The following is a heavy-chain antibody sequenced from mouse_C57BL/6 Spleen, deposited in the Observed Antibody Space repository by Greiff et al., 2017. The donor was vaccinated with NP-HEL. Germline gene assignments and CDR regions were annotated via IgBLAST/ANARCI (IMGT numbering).Heavy chain of an antibody. CDR1: GYTFTSYW. D-gene: IGHD1-1*01. Sequence: QVQLQQPGAELVKPGASVKMSCKASGYTFTSYWITWVKQRPGQGLEWIGDIYPGSGSTNYNEKFKSKATLTVDPSSSTAYMQLSSLTSEDSAGYYCARRGTTVVYWYFDVWGTGTTVTVSS. CDR2: IYPGSGST. J-gene: IGHJ1*03. CDR3: ARRGTTVVYWYFDV. V-gene: IGHV1-55*01.